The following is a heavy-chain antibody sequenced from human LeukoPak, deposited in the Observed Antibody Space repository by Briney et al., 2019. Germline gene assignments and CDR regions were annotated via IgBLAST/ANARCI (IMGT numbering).Heavy chain of an antibody. CDR2: INNSGST. CDR1: GGSFSGYF. Sequence: AETLSLTCAAYGGSFSGYFWSWIRQPPGKGLEWIWDINNSGSTNYKQSLKGRVTISGDTSKNQFSLKMRCVTAADTAVYYCARHDAVTTSELFDYWGQGTLVTVSS. J-gene: IGHJ4*02. D-gene: IGHD4-17*01. CDR3: ARHDAVTTSELFDY. V-gene: IGHV4-34*01.